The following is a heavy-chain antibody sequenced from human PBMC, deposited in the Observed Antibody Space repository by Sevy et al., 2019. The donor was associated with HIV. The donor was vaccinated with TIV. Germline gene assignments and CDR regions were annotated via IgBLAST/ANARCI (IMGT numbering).Heavy chain of an antibody. J-gene: IGHJ4*02. CDR2: ISFDGPSR. CDR1: GFTFSHYA. Sequence: GGSLRLSCAASGFTFSHYAMHWIRQAPGKGLEWVASISFDGPSRNYADSVRGRFTISGDDSKNTVYLHMRGLRSEDTAVYFCAKDHAVTTEWVVFDSWGQRTMVTVSS. CDR3: AKDHAVTTEWVVFDS. V-gene: IGHV3-30*18. D-gene: IGHD4-17*01.